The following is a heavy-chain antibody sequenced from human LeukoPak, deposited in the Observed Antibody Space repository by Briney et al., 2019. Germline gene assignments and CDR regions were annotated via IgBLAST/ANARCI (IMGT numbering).Heavy chain of an antibody. CDR1: GGSFTDYY. Sequence: PSETLSLTCAVYGGSFTDYYWSWIRQTPGKGLEWTGEVNHSGTTNYNPSLKSRVTISVDTSKNQFSLKVTSVTAADTALYYCARAYNGYDYPWGQGTLVTVSS. J-gene: IGHJ5*02. CDR3: ARAYNGYDYP. D-gene: IGHD5-12*01. CDR2: VNHSGTT. V-gene: IGHV4-34*01.